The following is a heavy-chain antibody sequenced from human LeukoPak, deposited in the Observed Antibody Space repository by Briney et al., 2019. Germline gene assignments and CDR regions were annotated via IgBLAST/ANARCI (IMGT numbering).Heavy chain of an antibody. CDR1: GYTFTSYG. J-gene: IGHJ4*02. V-gene: IGHV1-18*01. Sequence: ASVKVSCKASGYTFTSYGISWVRQAPGQGLEWMGWISADEGNTNFAQTPQGRVTMTTDTSTNTRCMAQRSLRSADTAAYYCASATGEGGGDYARDFDNWGQGTLVTVSS. D-gene: IGHD4-17*01. CDR3: ASATGEGGGDYARDFDN. CDR2: ISADEGNT.